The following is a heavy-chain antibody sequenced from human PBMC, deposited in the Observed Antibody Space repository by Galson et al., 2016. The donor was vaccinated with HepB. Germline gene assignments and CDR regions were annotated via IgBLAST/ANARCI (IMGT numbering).Heavy chain of an antibody. Sequence: SETLSLTCTVSGASVNSGTDYWNWIRQPPGKGLEWIGYMYYSGSANYNPSLKSRVTISEDMSKNQFSLKLTSVTAADTAVYYCARGRRTYIWGSYRPDWYLGLWGRGIMVTVSS. CDR3: ARGRRTYIWGSYRPDWYLGL. CDR1: GASVNSGTDY. D-gene: IGHD3-16*02. V-gene: IGHV4-61*01. CDR2: MYYSGSA. J-gene: IGHJ2*01.